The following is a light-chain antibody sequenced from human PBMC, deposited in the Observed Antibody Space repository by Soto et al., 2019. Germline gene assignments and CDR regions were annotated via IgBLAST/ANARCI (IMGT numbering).Light chain of an antibody. CDR2: GAS. Sequence: EIVLTQSPGTLSLSPGERATLSCRASESTSSSYLAWYQQKPGQAPRLLIYGASSRATGIPERFSGSGSATDFTLTIGRLEPEDFAVYYCQQYGSSPWTFGQGTKVDIK. CDR3: QQYGSSPWT. V-gene: IGKV3-20*01. J-gene: IGKJ1*01. CDR1: ESTSSSY.